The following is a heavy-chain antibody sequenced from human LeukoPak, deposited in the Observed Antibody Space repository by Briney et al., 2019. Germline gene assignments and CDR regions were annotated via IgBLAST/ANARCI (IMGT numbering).Heavy chain of an antibody. V-gene: IGHV3-30*18. Sequence: PGRSLRLSCAGYGFNFNNSGMHWVRQAPGKGLEWVAVISFDGKNQHYAGSVKGRFTTSRDNSKNTVYLQMNSLRPEDTAVYYCAKDLPAETKMGGFDFWGQGALVTISS. CDR1: GFNFNNSG. CDR3: AKDLPAETKMGGFDF. D-gene: IGHD4-11*01. CDR2: ISFDGKNQ. J-gene: IGHJ4*02.